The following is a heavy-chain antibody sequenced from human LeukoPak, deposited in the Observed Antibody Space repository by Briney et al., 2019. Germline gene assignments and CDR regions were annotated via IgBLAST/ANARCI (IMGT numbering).Heavy chain of an antibody. Sequence: GGSLRLSCAASGFTFSSYGMHWVRQAPGKGLEWVAFIRYDGSNKYYADSVKGRFTISRDNSKNTLYLQMNSLRAEDTAVYYCAKARYCSGGSCYSDTAYFQHWGQGTLVTVSS. V-gene: IGHV3-30*02. CDR3: AKARYCSGGSCYSDTAYFQH. D-gene: IGHD2-15*01. CDR1: GFTFSSYG. J-gene: IGHJ1*01. CDR2: IRYDGSNK.